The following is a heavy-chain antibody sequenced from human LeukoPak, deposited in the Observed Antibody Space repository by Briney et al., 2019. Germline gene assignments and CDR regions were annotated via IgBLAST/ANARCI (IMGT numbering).Heavy chain of an antibody. CDR1: GFTLSSYA. J-gene: IGHJ4*02. V-gene: IGHV3-30*04. CDR2: ISYDGSNK. Sequence: PGGSLRLSCAASGFTLSSYAMHWVRQAPGKGLEWVAVISYDGSNKYYADSVKGRFTISRDNSKNTLYLQMNSLRAEDTAVYYCARGGERGPVTDISNYWGQGTLVTVSS. D-gene: IGHD2-21*02. CDR3: ARGGERGPVTDISNY.